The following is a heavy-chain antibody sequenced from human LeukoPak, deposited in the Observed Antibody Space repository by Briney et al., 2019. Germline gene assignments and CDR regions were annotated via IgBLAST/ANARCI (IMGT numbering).Heavy chain of an antibody. CDR2: MNPSGGTT. Sequence: ASVKVSCKTSGYTFSNCYIHWVRQAPGQGLEWMGIMNPSGGTTNYAQKFQGRVTMTRDTSTSTVYMDLSSLRSEDTAVYYCARGYCSGNSCYVFDYWGQGTLVTVSS. CDR3: ARGYCSGNSCYVFDY. V-gene: IGHV1-46*01. CDR1: GYTFSNCY. J-gene: IGHJ4*02. D-gene: IGHD2-2*01.